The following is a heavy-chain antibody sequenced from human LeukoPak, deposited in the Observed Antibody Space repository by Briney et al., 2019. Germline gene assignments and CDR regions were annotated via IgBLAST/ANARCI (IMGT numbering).Heavy chain of an antibody. J-gene: IGHJ4*02. Sequence: SETLSLTCTVSGGSISSGSYYWGWIRQPPGKGLEWIGSIYYSGSTYYNPSLKSRVTISVDTSKNQFSLKLSSVTAADTAVYYCARGRWYPADYWGQGTLVTVSS. V-gene: IGHV4-39*01. CDR3: ARGRWYPADY. D-gene: IGHD4-23*01. CDR2: IYYSGST. CDR1: GGSISSGSYY.